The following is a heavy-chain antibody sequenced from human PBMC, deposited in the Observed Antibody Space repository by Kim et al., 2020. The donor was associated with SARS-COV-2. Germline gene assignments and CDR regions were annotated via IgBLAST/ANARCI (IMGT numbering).Heavy chain of an antibody. J-gene: IGHJ6*02. D-gene: IGHD2-15*01. V-gene: IGHV4-31*02. Sequence: NPSLKSRVTISVDTSKNQCSLKLSSVTAADTAVYYCARVQPHYWYGMDVWGQGTTVTVSS. CDR3: ARVQPHYWYGMDV.